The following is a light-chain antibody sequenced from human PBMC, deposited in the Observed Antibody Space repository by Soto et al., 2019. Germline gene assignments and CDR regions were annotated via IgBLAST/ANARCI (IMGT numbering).Light chain of an antibody. CDR2: GAS. J-gene: IGKJ1*01. CDR1: QSVSNN. V-gene: IGKV3-15*01. CDR3: QQYNNWLWT. Sequence: EIVMTQSPATVSVSPGARATLSCRASQSVSNNLAWFQQKPGQAPRLLIYGASTRATGIPARFSGSGSGTECTLTISNLQSEDVAVYYCQQYNNWLWTLGQGTKVDI.